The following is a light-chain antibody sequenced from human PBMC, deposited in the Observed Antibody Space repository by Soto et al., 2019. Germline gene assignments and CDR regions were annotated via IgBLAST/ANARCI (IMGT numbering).Light chain of an antibody. J-gene: IGLJ2*01. Sequence: QSVLTQPPSVSAAPGQKVSISCSGSSSNVGKNFVSWYQHVPGKAPKLLIYDNQKRPSGIPDRFSASKSGTLATLDITGLQTGDEADYYCGTWDSSLTIGAIFGGGTKLTVL. V-gene: IGLV1-51*01. CDR2: DNQ. CDR1: SSNVGKNF. CDR3: GTWDSSLTIGAI.